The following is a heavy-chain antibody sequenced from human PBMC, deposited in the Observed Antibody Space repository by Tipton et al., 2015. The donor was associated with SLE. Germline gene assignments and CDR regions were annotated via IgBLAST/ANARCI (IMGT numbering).Heavy chain of an antibody. J-gene: IGHJ4*02. V-gene: IGHV4-59*13. D-gene: IGHD3-9*01. CDR2: MSYTGTN. CDR1: GGPISSYH. CDR3: ARLTPLSGWYYFDY. Sequence: TLSLTCTVSGGPISSYHWSWIRQPPGKGLEWIGYMSYTGTNNYNPSLRSRVTISGDTSTNQFSLKLTSVSAADTAVYYCARLTPLSGWYYFDYWGQGALVTVSS.